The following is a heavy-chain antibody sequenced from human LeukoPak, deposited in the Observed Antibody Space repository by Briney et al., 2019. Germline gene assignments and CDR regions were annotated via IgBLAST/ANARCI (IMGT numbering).Heavy chain of an antibody. CDR1: GGSISSSSYY. CDR2: IYYSGTT. D-gene: IGHD1-26*01. J-gene: IGHJ3*02. CDR3: ARRPKWELRYWGAFDI. Sequence: SETLSFTCTVSGGSISSSSYYWGWIRQPPGKGLEWIGSIYYSGTTYYNPSLKSRVTISVDTSKNQFSLKLSSVTAADTAVYYCARRPKWELRYWGAFDIWGQGTMVIVSS. V-gene: IGHV4-39*01.